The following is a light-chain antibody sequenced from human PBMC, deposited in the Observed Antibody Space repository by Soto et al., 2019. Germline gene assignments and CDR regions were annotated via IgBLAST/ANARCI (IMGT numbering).Light chain of an antibody. J-gene: IGKJ2*01. CDR3: QQHNSYPHT. V-gene: IGKV1-5*03. CDR1: QGISSW. Sequence: DIQMTQSPSTLSASVGDRVTITCRASQGISSWLAWYQQKPGKAPKLLIYKASTLESGVPSRFSGSGSGTEFTLTISSLQPDDFATYYCQQHNSYPHTFGQGTKLEIK. CDR2: KAS.